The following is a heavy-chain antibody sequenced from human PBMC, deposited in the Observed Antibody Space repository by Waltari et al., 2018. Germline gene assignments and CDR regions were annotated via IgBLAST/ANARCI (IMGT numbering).Heavy chain of an antibody. D-gene: IGHD2-2*01. CDR2: IIPIFGTA. V-gene: IGHV1-69*13. CDR3: AREGVPCSSTSCYSYYYYGMDV. CDR1: GGTFSSYA. Sequence: QVQLVQSGAEVKKPGSSVKVSCKASGGTFSSYAISWVRQAPGQGLEWMGGIIPIFGTANYAQKFKGRVTITADESTSTAYMELSSLRSEDTAVYYCAREGVPCSSTSCYSYYYYGMDVWGQGTTVTVSS. J-gene: IGHJ6*02.